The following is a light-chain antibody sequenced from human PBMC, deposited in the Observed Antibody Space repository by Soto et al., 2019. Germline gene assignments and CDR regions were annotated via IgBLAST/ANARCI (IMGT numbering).Light chain of an antibody. CDR3: QQVSSFPLT. CDR2: GAT. Sequence: IQMTQSPSSVSAAVGDRVTITCRASQVISSWLAWYQQRPGTAPKLLIYGATTLRSGVPSRFSGSESGTEFTLTITSLQPEDSATYYCQQVSSFPLTFGGGTKVEVQ. V-gene: IGKV1-12*01. J-gene: IGKJ4*01. CDR1: QVISSW.